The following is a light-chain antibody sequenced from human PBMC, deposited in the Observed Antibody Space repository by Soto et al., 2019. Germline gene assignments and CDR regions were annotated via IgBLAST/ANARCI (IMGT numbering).Light chain of an antibody. CDR3: QQYMNYST. CDR1: QSISTW. CDR2: DAS. J-gene: IGKJ1*01. Sequence: DIQMTQSPSTLSAYVGDRVTFTCRASQSISTWWAWYQQKPGKAPKLLIYDASSLQSDVPSRFSGSVSCTEFTLTSSALQTDDFASYYWQQYMNYSTFGQGTKVEIK. V-gene: IGKV1-5*01.